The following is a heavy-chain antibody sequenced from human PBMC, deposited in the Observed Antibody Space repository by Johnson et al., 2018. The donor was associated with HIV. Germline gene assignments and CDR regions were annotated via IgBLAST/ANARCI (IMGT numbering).Heavy chain of an antibody. Sequence: VQLVESGGDLVQPGGSLRLSCAVSGFTVSSNYMSWVRRAPGKGLEWVSGINWNGGSTGYADSVKGRFTISRDNAKNSLYLQMNGLRAEDTAIYYCAREWELLNYAFDIWGQGTMVTVSS. CDR1: GFTVSSNY. CDR3: AREWELLNYAFDI. D-gene: IGHD1-26*01. V-gene: IGHV3-20*04. J-gene: IGHJ3*02. CDR2: INWNGGST.